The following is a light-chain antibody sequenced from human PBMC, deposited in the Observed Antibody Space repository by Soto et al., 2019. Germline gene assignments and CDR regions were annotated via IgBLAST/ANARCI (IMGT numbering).Light chain of an antibody. CDR3: QQSRSTPLT. J-gene: IGKJ3*01. CDR2: STS. CDR1: QTIGGS. V-gene: IGKV1-39*01. Sequence: DVQMTQSPSSLSASIGDRVTITCRASQTIGGSLNWYQHRPGSTPKLLIHSTSTLQSGVPSRFSGSGSGTDFALTISNLQPEDVATYYCQQSRSTPLTFGPGTNVDLK.